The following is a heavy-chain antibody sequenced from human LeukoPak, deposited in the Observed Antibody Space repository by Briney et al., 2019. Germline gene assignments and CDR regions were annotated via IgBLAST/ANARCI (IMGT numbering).Heavy chain of an antibody. Sequence: SETLSLTCTVSGGSISSYYWSWIRQPPGKGLEWIGYIYYSGSSNYNASLKRRVTISVDTSKNQFSLKLSSVTAADTAVYYCARESHPYYPPHYGMDVWGQGTTVTVSS. CDR1: GGSISSYY. CDR3: ARESHPYYPPHYGMDV. V-gene: IGHV4-59*01. CDR2: IYYSGSS. J-gene: IGHJ6*02. D-gene: IGHD3-10*01.